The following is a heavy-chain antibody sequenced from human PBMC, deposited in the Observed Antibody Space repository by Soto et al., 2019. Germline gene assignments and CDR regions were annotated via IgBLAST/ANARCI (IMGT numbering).Heavy chain of an antibody. CDR1: GGSFSGYY. J-gene: IGHJ4*02. V-gene: IGHV4-34*01. Sequence: PSETLSLTCAVYGGSFSGYYWSWIRQPPGKGLEWIGEINHSGSTNYNPSLKSRVTISVDTSKNQFSLKLSSVTAADTAVYYCARPQGTFYDFWSGYYSRPSEYYFDYWGQGTLVTVSS. CDR3: ARPQGTFYDFWSGYYSRPSEYYFDY. D-gene: IGHD3-3*01. CDR2: INHSGST.